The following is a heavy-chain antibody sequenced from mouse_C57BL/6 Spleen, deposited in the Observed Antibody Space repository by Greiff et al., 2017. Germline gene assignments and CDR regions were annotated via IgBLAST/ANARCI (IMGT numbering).Heavy chain of an antibody. D-gene: IGHD1-1*01. J-gene: IGHJ2*01. Sequence: VQLQQSGAELVRPGASVTLSCKASGYTFTDYEMHWVKQTPVHGLEWIGAIDPETGGTAYNQKFKGQAILTADKSSSTAYMELRSLPSEDSAVYYCTRVITSYYFDYGGQGTTLTVSS. CDR3: TRVITSYYFDY. CDR1: GYTFTDYE. V-gene: IGHV1-15*01. CDR2: IDPETGGT.